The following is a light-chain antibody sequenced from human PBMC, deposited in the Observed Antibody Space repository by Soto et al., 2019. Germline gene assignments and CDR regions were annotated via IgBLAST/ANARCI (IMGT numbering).Light chain of an antibody. CDR1: SSNIGAGYN. V-gene: IGLV1-40*01. CDR2: GNN. Sequence: QSVLTQPPSVSGAPGQRVTISCTGSSSNIGAGYNVHWYQQLPGTAPKLLIYGNNNRPSGVPDRFSGSKSGTSASLVITGLQAGDEADYYCQSFDSSLSAAVFGGGTKLTVL. CDR3: QSFDSSLSAAV. J-gene: IGLJ2*01.